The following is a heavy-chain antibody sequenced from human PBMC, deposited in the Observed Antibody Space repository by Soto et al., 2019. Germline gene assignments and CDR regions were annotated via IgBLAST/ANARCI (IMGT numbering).Heavy chain of an antibody. J-gene: IGHJ6*02. Sequence: XVCLRLSSAASGFTFSSYSMHWVGQAPGKGLEWVAVISYDGSNKYYADSVKGRFTISRDNSKNTLYLQMNSLRAEDTAVYYCAREGARDHLEWLLLYYYYGMDVWGQRTTVTVSS. CDR3: AREGARDHLEWLLLYYYYGMDV. V-gene: IGHV3-30-3*01. D-gene: IGHD3-3*01. CDR2: ISYDGSNK. CDR1: GFTFSSYS.